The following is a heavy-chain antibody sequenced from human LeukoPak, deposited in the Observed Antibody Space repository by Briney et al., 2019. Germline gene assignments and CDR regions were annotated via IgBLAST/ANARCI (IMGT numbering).Heavy chain of an antibody. CDR1: GYTFTSYY. CDR3: ARVGGSGSPTYLYFGY. D-gene: IGHD3-10*01. V-gene: IGHV1-46*01. Sequence: ASVKVSCKASGYTFTSYYMHWVRQAPGQGLEWMGIINPSGGSTSYAQKFQGRVTMTRDTSTSTVYMELSSLRSEDTAVYYCARVGGSGSPTYLYFGYWGQGTLVTVSS. CDR2: INPSGGST. J-gene: IGHJ4*02.